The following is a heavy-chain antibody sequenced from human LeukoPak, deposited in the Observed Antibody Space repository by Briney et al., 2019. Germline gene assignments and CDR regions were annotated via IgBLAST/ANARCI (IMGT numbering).Heavy chain of an antibody. CDR1: GGSISSSSYY. CDR2: IYYSGST. CDR3: ARHRHDTYCDILTGSPSAEGLLEDY. V-gene: IGHV4-39*01. D-gene: IGHD3-9*01. J-gene: IGHJ4*02. Sequence: PSETLSLTCTVSGGSISSSSYYWGWIRQPPGKGLEWIGSIYYSGSTYYNPSLKSRVTISVDTSKNQFSLKLSSVTAADTAVYHCARHRHDTYCDILTGSPSAEGLLEDYWGQGTLVTVSS.